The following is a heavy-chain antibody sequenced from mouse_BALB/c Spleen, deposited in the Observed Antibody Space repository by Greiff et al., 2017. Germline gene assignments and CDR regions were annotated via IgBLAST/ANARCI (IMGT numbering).Heavy chain of an antibody. V-gene: IGHV5-6-3*01. CDR2: INSNGGST. CDR1: GFTFSSYG. J-gene: IGHJ3*01. D-gene: IGHD2-14*01. CDR3: AREGYYRYAFAY. Sequence: DVMLVESGGGLVQPGGSLKLSCAASGFTFSSYGMSWVRQTPDKRLELVATINSNGGSTYYPDSVKGRFTISRDNAKNTLYLQMSSLKSEDTAMYYCAREGYYRYAFAYWGQGTLVTVSA.